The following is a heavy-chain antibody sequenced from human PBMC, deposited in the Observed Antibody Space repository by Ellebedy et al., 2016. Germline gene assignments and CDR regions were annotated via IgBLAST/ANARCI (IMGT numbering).Heavy chain of an antibody. Sequence: ASVKVSCKASGYSFTAYYMHWVRQATGQGLEWMGWINPSSGVTNYAQKFQGRVTMTRDTYISTVYMELSRLRSDDTAVYYCARDEGPASLDYWGQGTLVTVSS. CDR2: INPSSGVT. V-gene: IGHV1-2*02. CDR1: GYSFTAYY. CDR3: ARDEGPASLDY. J-gene: IGHJ4*02.